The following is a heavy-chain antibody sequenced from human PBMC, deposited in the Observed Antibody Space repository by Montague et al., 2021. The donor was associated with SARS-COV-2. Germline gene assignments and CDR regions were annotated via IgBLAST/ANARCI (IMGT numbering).Heavy chain of an antibody. CDR1: GDSINTYY. CDR2: IFYTGST. J-gene: IGHJ6*02. Sequence: SETLSLTCTVPGDSINTYYWNWIRQPPGKGLEWLWSIFYTGSTNXXPSLKSRVTISLDTSKNQFFLKVTSVTAADTAVYYCARQAAGSYFDYGVDVWGQGTTVTVSS. D-gene: IGHD6-13*01. CDR3: ARQAAGSYFDYGVDV. V-gene: IGHV4-59*12.